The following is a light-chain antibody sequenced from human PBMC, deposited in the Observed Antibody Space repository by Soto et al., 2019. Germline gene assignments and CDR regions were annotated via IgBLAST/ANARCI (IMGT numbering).Light chain of an antibody. J-gene: IGKJ3*01. Sequence: EIMMKQSPATLSVSPGERATLSCWASQNVRSNLAWYQQKPGQAPRLLIYGASTRATDIPARFSGSGSGTEFTLTISSLQSDDSAVYYCQQYNNWPPLFTFGPWTKVEIK. CDR1: QNVRSN. V-gene: IGKV3-15*01. CDR2: GAS. CDR3: QQYNNWPPLFT.